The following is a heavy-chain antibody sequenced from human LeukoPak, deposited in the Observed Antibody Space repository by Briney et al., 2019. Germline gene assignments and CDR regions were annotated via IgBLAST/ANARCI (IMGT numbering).Heavy chain of an antibody. J-gene: IGHJ3*02. D-gene: IGHD3-3*01. V-gene: IGHV1-2*06. CDR2: INPNSGGT. CDR3: ASYDFWSGYYIDAFDI. CDR1: GYTFTGYY. Sequence: ASVKVSCKASGYTFTGYYMHWVRQAPGQGLEWMGQINPNSGGTNYAQKFQGRVTMTRDTSISTAYMELSRLRSDDTAVYYCASYDFWSGYYIDAFDIWGQGTMVTVSS.